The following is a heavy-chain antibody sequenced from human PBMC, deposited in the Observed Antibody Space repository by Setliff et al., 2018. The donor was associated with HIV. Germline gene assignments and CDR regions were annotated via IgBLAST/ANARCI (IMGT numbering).Heavy chain of an antibody. J-gene: IGHJ6*02. Sequence: SETLSLTCTVSGGSIGSGSYYWNWIRQPAGKGLEWIGRIYTSGSTNYNPSLKSRVTISVDTSKNQFSLKLSYVTAADTAVYYCAREDYYYYGMDVWGQGTTVTVSS. CDR3: AREDYYYYGMDV. V-gene: IGHV4-61*02. CDR1: GGSIGSGSYY. CDR2: IYTSGST.